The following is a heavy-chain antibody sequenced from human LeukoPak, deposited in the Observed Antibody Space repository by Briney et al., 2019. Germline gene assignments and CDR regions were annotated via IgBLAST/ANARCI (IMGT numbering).Heavy chain of an antibody. CDR2: ISDTGNT. D-gene: IGHD5-24*01. Sequence: GGSLRLSCAASGFTLSSYAMSWVRQAPGKGLEWVSAISDTGNTYLADSVKGRFTISRDSSKNTLFLQMNSLRAEDTALYYCARDRGNGFNSYFFDYWGQGTLVTVSS. CDR1: GFTLSSYA. V-gene: IGHV3-23*01. J-gene: IGHJ4*02. CDR3: ARDRGNGFNSYFFDY.